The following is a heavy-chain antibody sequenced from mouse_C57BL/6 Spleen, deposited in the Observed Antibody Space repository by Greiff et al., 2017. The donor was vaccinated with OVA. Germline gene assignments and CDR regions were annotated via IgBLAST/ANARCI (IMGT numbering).Heavy chain of an antibody. J-gene: IGHJ1*03. D-gene: IGHD1-1*01. CDR3: ARNDYYGSRLYWYFDV. CDR1: GFTFSDYG. CDR2: ISSGSSTI. Sequence: DVHLVESGGGLVKPGGSLKLSCAASGFTFSDYGMHWVRQAPEKGLEWVAYISSGSSTIYYADTVKGRFTISRDNAKNTLFLQMTSLRSEDTAMYYCARNDYYGSRLYWYFDVWGTGTTVTVSS. V-gene: IGHV5-17*01.